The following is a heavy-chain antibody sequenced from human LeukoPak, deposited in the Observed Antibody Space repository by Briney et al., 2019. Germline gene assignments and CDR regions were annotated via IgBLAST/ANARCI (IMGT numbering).Heavy chain of an antibody. CDR3: ARGTYRKFFDY. D-gene: IGHD4-11*01. Sequence: PSEALSLXCTVSGGSISSYYWSWSRQPAGKGLEYIGRIYTSGTTNYNPSLKSRVTMSIDTSKNQFSLNLNSVTAADTAIYYCARGTYRKFFDYWGQGTLVTVSS. CDR2: IYTSGTT. J-gene: IGHJ4*02. V-gene: IGHV4-4*07. CDR1: GGSISSYY.